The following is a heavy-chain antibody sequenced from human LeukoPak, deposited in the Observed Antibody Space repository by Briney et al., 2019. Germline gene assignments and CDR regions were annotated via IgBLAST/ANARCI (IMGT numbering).Heavy chain of an antibody. D-gene: IGHD2-2*01. V-gene: IGHV3-7*01. CDR2: IKQDGSNK. CDR1: GFTFSSYW. J-gene: IGHJ6*03. CDR3: AKLPPNIVVVPAASRYYYYYMDV. Sequence: GGSLRLSCAASGFTFSSYWMSWVRQAPGKGLEWMANIKQDGSNKYYADSVKGRFTISRDNSKNTLYLQMNSLRAEDTAVYYCAKLPPNIVVVPAASRYYYYYMDVWGKGTTVTVSS.